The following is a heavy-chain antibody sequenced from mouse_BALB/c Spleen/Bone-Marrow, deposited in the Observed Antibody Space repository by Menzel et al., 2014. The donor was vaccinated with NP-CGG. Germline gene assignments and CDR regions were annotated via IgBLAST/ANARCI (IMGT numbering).Heavy chain of an antibody. Sequence: QVQLQQSGAELVKPGTSVKLSCKASGYTFTSYYMYWVKQRPGLGLEWFGEINPSNGGTNFNEKFKNKATLTVDKSSSTAYMQLSSLTSEDSAVYYCSRGRRDALDYWGQGTSVTVSS. CDR2: INPSNGGT. J-gene: IGHJ4*01. V-gene: IGHV1S81*02. CDR1: GYTFTSYY. CDR3: SRGRRDALDY.